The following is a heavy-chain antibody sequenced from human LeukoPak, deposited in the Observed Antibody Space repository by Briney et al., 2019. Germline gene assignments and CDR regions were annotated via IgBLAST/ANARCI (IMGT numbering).Heavy chain of an antibody. V-gene: IGHV3-23*01. J-gene: IGHJ4*02. CDR3: AKWGDFDVLTGYYVPDF. CDR1: GCTFSNYA. Sequence: PGETLRLSCAASGCTFSNYAMSWVCQAQGTGLERVSAITGSGGNTYYADSVRGRFIISRDNSKNTLYLQMDSLRDEDTAVYYCAKWGDFDVLTGYYVPDFWGQGTLVTVSS. CDR2: ITGSGGNT. D-gene: IGHD3-9*01.